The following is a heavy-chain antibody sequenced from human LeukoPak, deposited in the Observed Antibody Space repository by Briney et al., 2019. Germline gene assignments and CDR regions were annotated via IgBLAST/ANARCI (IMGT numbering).Heavy chain of an antibody. CDR2: VKGDGSAT. CDR3: ARDQSSGSPLDY. D-gene: IGHD6-19*01. CDR1: GFIFTDYW. J-gene: IGHJ4*02. Sequence: GGSLRLSCAASGFIFTDYWMNWVRQAPGRGLEWLASVKGDGSATSYVDSVKGRFTISRDNAKNSLYLQINSLRAEDTAVYYCARDQSSGSPLDYWGQGTLVTVSS. V-gene: IGHV3-7*01.